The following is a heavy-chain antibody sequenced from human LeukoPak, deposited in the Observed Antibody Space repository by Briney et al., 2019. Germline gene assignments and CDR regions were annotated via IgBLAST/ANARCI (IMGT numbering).Heavy chain of an antibody. CDR3: ARGAVAWYYGMDV. CDR2: IIPILGIA. J-gene: IGHJ6*02. D-gene: IGHD6-19*01. CDR1: GGTFSSYT. Sequence: ASVKVSCKASGGTFSSYTISWVRQAPGQGLEWMGRIIPILGIANYAQKFQGRVTITADKSTSTAYMELSSPRSEDTAVHYCARGAVAWYYGMDVWGQGTTVTVSS. V-gene: IGHV1-69*02.